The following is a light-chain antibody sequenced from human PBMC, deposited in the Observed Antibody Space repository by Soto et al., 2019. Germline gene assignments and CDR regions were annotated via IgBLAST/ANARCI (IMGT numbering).Light chain of an antibody. CDR2: DVS. J-gene: IGLJ1*01. CDR3: SSFARSSTLVV. CDR1: VSDVGNYNY. V-gene: IGLV2-14*03. Sequence: QSALTQPASVSGSPGQSITISCTGTVSDVGNYNYVSWYQQHPGKAPRLMIYDVSNRPSGVSNRFSGSKSGNTASLTISGLQAEDEGDYYCSSFARSSTLVVFGTGTKLTVL.